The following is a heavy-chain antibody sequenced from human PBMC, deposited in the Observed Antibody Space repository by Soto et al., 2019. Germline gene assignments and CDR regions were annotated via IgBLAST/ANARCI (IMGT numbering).Heavy chain of an antibody. CDR1: GFTFSIYA. CDR2: MSPNGNNQ. CDR3: ARSPPITMIVVGAFDI. D-gene: IGHD3-22*01. Sequence: GGSLRLSCAAPGFTFSIYALHWVRQAPGKGLEWVAVMSPNGNNQYYADSVKGRFTISRDTSKSTLYLQMTSLRDEDTAVYYCARSPPITMIVVGAFDIWGQGTMVTVSS. J-gene: IGHJ3*02. V-gene: IGHV3-30-3*01.